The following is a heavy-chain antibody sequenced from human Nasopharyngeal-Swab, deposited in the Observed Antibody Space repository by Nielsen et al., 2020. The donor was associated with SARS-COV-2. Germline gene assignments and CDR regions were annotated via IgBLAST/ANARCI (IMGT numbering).Heavy chain of an antibody. Sequence: SSMLTCKASAGTFSSYSTRWLRHAPAEGLEWMGWIIPIVGTANYAQKFQGRVTITADKSTSTAYMELSSLRSEDTAVYYCARDPDYGGNSHFDYWGQGTLVTVSS. CDR1: AGTFSSYS. CDR2: IIPIVGTA. CDR3: ARDPDYGGNSHFDY. J-gene: IGHJ4*02. D-gene: IGHD4-23*01. V-gene: IGHV1-69*06.